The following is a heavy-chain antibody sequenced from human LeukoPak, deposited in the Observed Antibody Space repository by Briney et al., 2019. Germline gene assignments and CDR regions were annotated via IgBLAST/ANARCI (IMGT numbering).Heavy chain of an antibody. J-gene: IGHJ3*02. Sequence: SETLSLTCTVSGGSFSSHHWSWIRQPPGKGLEWIGYISYIGNTNYNPSLKSRVTISVDTSKNHFSLKLSSVTAADTAVYYCARDPTTVTKGLDIWGQGTMVTVSS. CDR3: ARDPTTVTKGLDI. CDR1: GGSFSSHH. V-gene: IGHV4-59*11. D-gene: IGHD4-17*01. CDR2: ISYIGNT.